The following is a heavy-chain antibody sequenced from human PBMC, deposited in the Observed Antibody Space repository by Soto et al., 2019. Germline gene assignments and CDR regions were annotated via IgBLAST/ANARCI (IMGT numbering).Heavy chain of an antibody. CDR3: ARFGLLGCSSPSGRRERYCYSGTAV. J-gene: IGHJ6*04. D-gene: IGHD2-2*01. V-gene: IGHV4-34*01. Sequence: GKGLEWIGEINHSGSTNYNPSLKSRVTISVDTSKNQFSLKLSSVTAADTAVYYCARFGLLGCSSPSGRRERYCYSGTAVWV. CDR2: INHSGST.